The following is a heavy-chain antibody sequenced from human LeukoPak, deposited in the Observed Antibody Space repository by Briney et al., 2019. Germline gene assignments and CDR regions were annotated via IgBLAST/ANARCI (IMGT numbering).Heavy chain of an antibody. Sequence: GGSLRLSCAASGFIFDDYGMSWVRQAPGKGLEWVSGINWNGSITGYADSVKGRFTISRDNSKNTLYLQMNSLRAEDTAVYYCARGEYGTFDYWGQGTLVTVSS. CDR1: GFIFDDYG. V-gene: IGHV3-20*04. CDR3: ARGEYGTFDY. D-gene: IGHD4-17*01. J-gene: IGHJ4*02. CDR2: INWNGSIT.